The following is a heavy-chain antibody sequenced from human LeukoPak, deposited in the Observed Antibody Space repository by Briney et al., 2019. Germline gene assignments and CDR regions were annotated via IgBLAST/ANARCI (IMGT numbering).Heavy chain of an antibody. CDR3: ARERTGYCSGGSCRYYYYYGMDV. J-gene: IGHJ6*02. D-gene: IGHD2-15*01. CDR1: GFTFSSYG. CDR2: IWYGGSNK. V-gene: IGHV3-33*01. Sequence: GRSLRLSCAASGFTFSSYGMHWVRQAPGKGLEWVAVIWYGGSNKYYADSVKGRFTISRDNSKNTLYLQMNSLRAEDTAVYYCARERTGYCSGGSCRYYYYYGMDVWGQGTTVTVSS.